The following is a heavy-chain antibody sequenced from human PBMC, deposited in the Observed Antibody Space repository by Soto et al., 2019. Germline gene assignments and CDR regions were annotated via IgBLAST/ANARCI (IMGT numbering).Heavy chain of an antibody. J-gene: IGHJ5*01. V-gene: IGHV3-23*01. D-gene: IGHD2-2*01. Sequence: PGGSLRLSCAASGFTFTNYAMSWVRQAPGKGLEWVAIISGNGGNTFYPESVEGRFTISRDNSENTLSLHMNSLGADDTAVYYCARAATFYCSRTTCYADSWGQGTLVTVSS. CDR1: GFTFTNYA. CDR3: ARAATFYCSRTTCYADS. CDR2: ISGNGGNT.